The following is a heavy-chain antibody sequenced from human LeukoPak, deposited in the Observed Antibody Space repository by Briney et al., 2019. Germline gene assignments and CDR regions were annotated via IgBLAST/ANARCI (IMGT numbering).Heavy chain of an antibody. Sequence: GGSLRLSCAASGFTVSSNYMSWVRQAPGKGLEWVSVIYSGGSTYYADSVKGRFTISRDNSKNTLYLQMNSLRAEDTAVYYCARLSSGWSLDYWGQGTLVTVSS. V-gene: IGHV3-53*01. J-gene: IGHJ4*02. CDR1: GFTVSSNY. D-gene: IGHD6-19*01. CDR3: ARLSSGWSLDY. CDR2: IYSGGST.